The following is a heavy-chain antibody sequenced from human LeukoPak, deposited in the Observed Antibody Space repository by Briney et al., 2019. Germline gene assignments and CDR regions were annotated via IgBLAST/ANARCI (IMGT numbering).Heavy chain of an antibody. CDR3: AREPPYGSFALDY. CDR1: GFTFSSYG. Sequence: PGGSLRLSCAASGFTFSSYGMHWVRQAPGKGLEWVAVISYDGSNKYYADSVKGRFTISRDNSKNTLYLQMSSLRAEDTAVYYCAREPPYGSFALDYWGQGTLVTVSS. J-gene: IGHJ4*02. CDR2: ISYDGSNK. D-gene: IGHD3-10*01. V-gene: IGHV3-30*03.